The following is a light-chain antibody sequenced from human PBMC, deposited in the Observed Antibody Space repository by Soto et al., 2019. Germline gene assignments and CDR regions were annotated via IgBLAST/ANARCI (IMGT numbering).Light chain of an antibody. CDR3: QQYNSYST. J-gene: IGKJ1*01. V-gene: IGKV1-5*01. Sequence: DVQMTKSNSTLSASVGDRVTITCRASQSISSWLAWYQQKPGKAPKLLIYDASSLESGVPSRFSGSGSGTEFTLTISSLQPDDFATYYCQQYNSYSTFGQGTKVDIK. CDR2: DAS. CDR1: QSISSW.